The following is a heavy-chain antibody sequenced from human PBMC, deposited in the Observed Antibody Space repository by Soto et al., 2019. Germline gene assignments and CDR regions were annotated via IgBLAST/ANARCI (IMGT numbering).Heavy chain of an antibody. CDR2: ISGSGGST. CDR3: AKESPPPLLWFGNRILGCMDV. J-gene: IGHJ6*02. V-gene: IGHV3-23*01. Sequence: GGSLRLSCAASGFTFSSYAMSWVRQAPGKGLEWVSAISGSGGSTYYADSVKGRFTISRDNSKNTLYLQMNSLRAEDTAVYYCAKESPPPLLWFGNRILGCMDVWGQGTTVTVSS. CDR1: GFTFSSYA. D-gene: IGHD3-10*01.